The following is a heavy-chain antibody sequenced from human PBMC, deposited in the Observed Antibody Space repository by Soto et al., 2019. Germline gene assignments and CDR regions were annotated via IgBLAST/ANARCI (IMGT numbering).Heavy chain of an antibody. D-gene: IGHD3-9*01. CDR3: ARASTYYDILTGYPKPYYFDY. CDR1: GGSISSYY. J-gene: IGHJ4*02. Sequence: SETLSLTCTVSGGSISSYYWNWIRQPPGKGLEWIGYISYSGNTNYNPSLKSRVTVSVDTSRNQFSLKLNSVTAADTAVYYCARASTYYDILTGYPKPYYFDYWGQGTLVTVSS. V-gene: IGHV4-59*01. CDR2: ISYSGNT.